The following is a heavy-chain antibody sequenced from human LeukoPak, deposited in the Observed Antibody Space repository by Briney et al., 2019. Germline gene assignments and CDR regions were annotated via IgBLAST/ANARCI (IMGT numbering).Heavy chain of an antibody. CDR3: AIDPNWGTHS. CDR1: GFTFSTYT. CDR2: IGSSGGGI. J-gene: IGHJ4*02. V-gene: IGHV3-23*01. D-gene: IGHD7-27*01. Sequence: GGSLRLSCAASGFTFSTYTMYWVRHPPGKRLEWVSIIGSSGGGIHYADSVKGRFTISRDNSKNALYLQMNSLRVEDTAVYYCAIDPNWGTHSWGQGVLFTVSS.